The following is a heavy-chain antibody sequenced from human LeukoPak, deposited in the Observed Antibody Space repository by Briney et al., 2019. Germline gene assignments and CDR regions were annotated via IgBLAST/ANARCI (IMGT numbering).Heavy chain of an antibody. CDR3: ARPGGLYTSTWYFHR. V-gene: IGHV4-59*01. D-gene: IGHD6-13*01. CDR1: GGSISSYY. Sequence: SETLSLTCTVSGGSISSYYWSWIRQPPGKGLEWIGYIDYSGSTIHNPSLKSRVTISVNTSKNQFSLQLTSVTAADTAVYYCARPGGLYTSTWYFHRWGQGTLVTVSS. CDR2: IDYSGST. J-gene: IGHJ1*01.